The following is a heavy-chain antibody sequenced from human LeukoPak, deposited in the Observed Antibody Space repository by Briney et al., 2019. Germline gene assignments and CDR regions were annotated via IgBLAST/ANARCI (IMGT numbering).Heavy chain of an antibody. J-gene: IGHJ5*02. CDR3: ASRDLPDNWFDP. Sequence: SETLSLTCTVSGGSISSYYWSWIRQPPGKGLEWIGYIYYSGSTNYNPSLKSRVTISVDTSKNQFSLKLSSVTAADTAVNYCASRDLPDNWFDPWGQGTLVTVSS. CDR1: GGSISSYY. V-gene: IGHV4-59*08. D-gene: IGHD3-3*01. CDR2: IYYSGST.